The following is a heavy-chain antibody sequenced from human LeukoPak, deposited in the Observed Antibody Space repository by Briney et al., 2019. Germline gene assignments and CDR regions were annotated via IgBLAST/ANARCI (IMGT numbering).Heavy chain of an antibody. V-gene: IGHV4-59*01. CDR1: GGSISSYY. CDR3: ARDGGPLNYYGSGSPSYYYGMDV. CDR2: IYYSGST. J-gene: IGHJ6*02. Sequence: SETLSLTCTVSGGSISSYYWSWIRQPPGKGLEWIGYIYYSGSTNYNPSLKSRVTISVDTSKNQFSLKLSSVTAADTAVYYLARDGGPLNYYGSGSPSYYYGMDVWGQGTTVTVSS. D-gene: IGHD3-10*01.